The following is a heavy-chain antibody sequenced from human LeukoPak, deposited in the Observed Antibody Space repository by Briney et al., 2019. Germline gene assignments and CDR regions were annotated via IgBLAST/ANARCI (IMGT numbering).Heavy chain of an antibody. CDR3: ARLKTYYDFWSCYYPYYFDY. Sequence: PSETLSLTCAVYGGSFSGYYWSWIRQPPGKGLEWIGEINHSGSTNYNPSLKSRVTISVDTSKNQFTLKLSSVTAADTAVYYCARLKTYYDFWSCYYPYYFDYWGQGTLVTVSS. D-gene: IGHD3-3*01. CDR2: INHSGST. J-gene: IGHJ4*02. V-gene: IGHV4-34*01. CDR1: GGSFSGYY.